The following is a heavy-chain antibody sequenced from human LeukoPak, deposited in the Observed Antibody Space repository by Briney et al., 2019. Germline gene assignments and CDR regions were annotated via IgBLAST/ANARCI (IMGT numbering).Heavy chain of an antibody. CDR1: GGPFSHYY. CDR3: ASRIGRYLYYFGMDV. D-gene: IGHD1-26*01. J-gene: IGHJ6*02. Sequence: SETLSLTCAVYGGPFSHYYWTWIRQPPGKGLEWIGEINESGSTNYDPSLKSRVTISVDTSKTHLSLNLTSVTAADTAVYYCASRIGRYLYYFGMDVWGQGPTVTVSS. CDR2: INESGST. V-gene: IGHV4-34*01.